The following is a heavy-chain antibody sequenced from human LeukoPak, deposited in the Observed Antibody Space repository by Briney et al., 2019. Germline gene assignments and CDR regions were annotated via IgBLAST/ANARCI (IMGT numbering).Heavy chain of an antibody. CDR2: ISWNSGSI. Sequence: PGRSLRLSCAASGFTFDDYAMHWVRQAPGKGLEWVSGISWNSGSIGYADSVKGRFTISRDNAKNSLYLQMNSLRAEDTALYYCAKGYDTDPLGWFDPWGQGTLVTVSS. CDR1: GFTFDDYA. D-gene: IGHD3-9*01. J-gene: IGHJ5*02. V-gene: IGHV3-9*01. CDR3: AKGYDTDPLGWFDP.